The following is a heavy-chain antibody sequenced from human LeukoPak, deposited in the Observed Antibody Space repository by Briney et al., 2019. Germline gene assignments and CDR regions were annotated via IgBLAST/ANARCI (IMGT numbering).Heavy chain of an antibody. Sequence: GGSLRLSCAASGFTFRSYWMHWVRQAPGKGLVWVSRISSDGSSTIYADSVKGRFTMSRENAYNTLYLQMNSLRGEDTAVYYCERKGELLGEYYMEVWGKGPRFTVS. CDR2: ISSDGSST. CDR3: ERKGELLGEYYMEV. D-gene: IGHD1-26*01. J-gene: IGHJ6*03. CDR1: GFTFRSYW. V-gene: IGHV3-74*01.